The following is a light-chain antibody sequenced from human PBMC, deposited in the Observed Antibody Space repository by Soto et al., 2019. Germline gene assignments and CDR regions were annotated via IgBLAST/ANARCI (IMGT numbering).Light chain of an antibody. V-gene: IGKV3-15*01. J-gene: IGKJ1*01. CDR3: QQYHNWPPWT. Sequence: DIVMTQSPATLSVSPGERATLSCRASQSVNSYLAWYQQKPGQAPRLLIYGASTRDTGIPARFSGSRSGTEFTLTISSLQSKDFAVYYCQQYHNWPPWTFGQGTKVEIK. CDR2: GAS. CDR1: QSVNSY.